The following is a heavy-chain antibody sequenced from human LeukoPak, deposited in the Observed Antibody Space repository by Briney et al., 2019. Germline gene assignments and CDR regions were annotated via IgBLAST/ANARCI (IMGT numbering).Heavy chain of an antibody. CDR3: ARDSYQYGDNVRYFDY. Sequence: SETLSLTCAVYGGSFSGYYWSWIRQPPGKGLEWIGEINHSGSTNYNPSLRSRVTISVDTSKNQFSLKLSSVTAADTAVYYCARDSYQYGDNVRYFDYWGQGTLVTVSS. V-gene: IGHV4-34*01. CDR2: INHSGST. J-gene: IGHJ4*02. CDR1: GGSFSGYY. D-gene: IGHD4-17*01.